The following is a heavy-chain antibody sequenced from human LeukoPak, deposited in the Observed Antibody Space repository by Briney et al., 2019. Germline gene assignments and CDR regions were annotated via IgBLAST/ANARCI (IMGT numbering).Heavy chain of an antibody. CDR1: RFTFSIYS. Sequence: GGSLRLSCAASRFTFSIYSMHWVRQAPGKGLEWVTFIQYDGSNKYYADSVKGRFTISRDNSRNTVYLQMNSLRGEDTAVYYCARDRTAYSYGTFFDYWGQGTLVTVSS. D-gene: IGHD5-18*01. CDR2: IQYDGSNK. V-gene: IGHV3-30*02. CDR3: ARDRTAYSYGTFFDY. J-gene: IGHJ4*02.